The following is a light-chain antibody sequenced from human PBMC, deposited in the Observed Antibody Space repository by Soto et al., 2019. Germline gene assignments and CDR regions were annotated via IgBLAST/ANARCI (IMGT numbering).Light chain of an antibody. Sequence: LTQPASVSVSPGQSITISCTGSSSDVGGHNYVSWYQQHPGKAPKLMIYEVTKRPSGVSNRFSGSKSGNTASLTISGLQAEAEADYYCSSYTFTSTLSVFGTGNKVTV. CDR1: SSDVGGHNY. CDR3: SSYTFTSTLSV. V-gene: IGLV2-14*01. J-gene: IGLJ1*01. CDR2: EVT.